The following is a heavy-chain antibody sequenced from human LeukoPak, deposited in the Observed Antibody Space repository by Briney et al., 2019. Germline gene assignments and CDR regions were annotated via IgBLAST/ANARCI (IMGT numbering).Heavy chain of an antibody. CDR3: ARTAVAGIFDY. V-gene: IGHV3-30-3*01. CDR1: GFTFSSYA. CDR2: ISYDGSNK. J-gene: IGHJ4*02. Sequence: PGGSLRLSCAASGFTFSSYAMHWVRQAPGKGLEWVVVISYDGSNKYYADSVKGRFTISRDNSKNTLYLQMNSLRAEDTAVYYCARTAVAGIFDYWGQGTLVTVSS. D-gene: IGHD6-19*01.